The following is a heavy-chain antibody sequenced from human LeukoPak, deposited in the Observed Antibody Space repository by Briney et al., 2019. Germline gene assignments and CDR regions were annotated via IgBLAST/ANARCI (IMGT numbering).Heavy chain of an antibody. V-gene: IGHV3-74*01. CDR3: VRDGDSTVDFDY. CDR2: SSSDGSST. CDR1: GFTFSSYW. D-gene: IGHD4-23*01. Sequence: GGSLRLSCVASGFTFSSYWMHWVRQAPGKGLVWVSRSSSDGSSTAYADSVEGRFTISRDNAKNTLYLQMNGLRAEDTAVYYCVRDGDSTVDFDYWGQGTLVTVSS. J-gene: IGHJ4*02.